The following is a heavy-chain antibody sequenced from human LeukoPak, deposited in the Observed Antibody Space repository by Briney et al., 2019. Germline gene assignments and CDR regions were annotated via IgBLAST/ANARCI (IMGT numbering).Heavy chain of an antibody. Sequence: PSQTLSLTCAVSGGSISSGGYSWSWIRQPPGKGLEWIGHIYHSGNTYYNPSLKSRVTISVDRSKNQFSLKLSSVTAADTAVYYCARDSWHYGMDVWGQGTTVTVSS. CDR3: ARDSWHYGMDV. CDR2: IYHSGNT. V-gene: IGHV4-30-2*01. CDR1: GGSISSGGYS. J-gene: IGHJ6*02.